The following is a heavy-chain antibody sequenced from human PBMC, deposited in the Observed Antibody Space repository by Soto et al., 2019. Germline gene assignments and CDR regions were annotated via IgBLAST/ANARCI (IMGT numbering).Heavy chain of an antibody. CDR3: ARAKKGIAAAENWFDP. Sequence: SETLSLTCTVSGGSISSGGYYWSWIRQHPGKGLEWIGYIYYSGSTYYNPSLKSRVTISVDTSKNQFSLKLSSVTAADTAVYYCARAKKGIAAAENWFDPWGQGTLVTVS. V-gene: IGHV4-31*03. CDR2: IYYSGST. D-gene: IGHD6-13*01. CDR1: GGSISSGGYY. J-gene: IGHJ5*02.